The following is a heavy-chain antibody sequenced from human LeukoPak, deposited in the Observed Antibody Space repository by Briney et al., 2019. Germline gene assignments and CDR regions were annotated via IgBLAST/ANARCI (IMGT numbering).Heavy chain of an antibody. J-gene: IGHJ6*02. D-gene: IGHD3-9*01. CDR2: ISSSGSTI. CDR1: GFTFSDYY. CDR3: ARAGLTGPYYYYGMDV. V-gene: IGHV3-11*01. Sequence: GGSLRLSCAASGFTFSDYYMSWIRQAPGKGLEWVSYISSSGSTIYYADSVKGRFTISRDNAKNSLYLQMNSLRAGDTAVYYCARAGLTGPYYYYGMDVWGQGTTVTVSS.